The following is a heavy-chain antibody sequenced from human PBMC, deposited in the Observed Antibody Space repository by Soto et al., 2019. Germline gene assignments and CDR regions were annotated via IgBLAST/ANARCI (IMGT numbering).Heavy chain of an antibody. J-gene: IGHJ4*02. Sequence: GGSLRLSCAASGFTFSSYGMHWVRQAPGKGLEWVAVISYDGSNKYYADSVKGRFTISRDNSKNTLYLQMNSLRAEDTAVYYCAKDYSRILWFGEPANWGQGTLVTVSS. D-gene: IGHD3-10*01. CDR3: AKDYSRILWFGEPAN. V-gene: IGHV3-30*18. CDR2: ISYDGSNK. CDR1: GFTFSSYG.